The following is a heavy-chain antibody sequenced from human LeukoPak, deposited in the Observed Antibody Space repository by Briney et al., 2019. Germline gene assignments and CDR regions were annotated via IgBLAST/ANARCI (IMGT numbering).Heavy chain of an antibody. J-gene: IGHJ4*02. CDR2: ISAYNGNT. D-gene: IGHD6-13*01. V-gene: IGHV1-18*04. CDR3: ARVYMAAAGIVRVFDY. CDR1: GYTFTGYY. Sequence: ASVKVSCKASGYTFTGYYMHWVRQAPGQGLEWMGWISAYNGNTNYAQKLQGRVTMTTDTSTSTAYMELRSLRSDDTAVYYCARVYMAAAGIVRVFDYWGQGTLVTVSS.